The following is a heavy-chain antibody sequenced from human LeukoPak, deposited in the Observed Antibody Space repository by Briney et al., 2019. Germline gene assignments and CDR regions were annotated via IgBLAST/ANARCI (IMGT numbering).Heavy chain of an antibody. CDR3: ARDSATYYYDSSGYSN. D-gene: IGHD3-22*01. Sequence: SQTLSLTCTVSGGSISSGSYYWSWIRQPAGKGLEWIGRIYTSGSTNYNPSLKSRVTISVDTSKNQFSLKLSSVTAADTAVYYCARDSATYYYDSSGYSNWGQGTQVTVSS. CDR2: IYTSGST. J-gene: IGHJ4*02. CDR1: GGSISSGSYY. V-gene: IGHV4-61*02.